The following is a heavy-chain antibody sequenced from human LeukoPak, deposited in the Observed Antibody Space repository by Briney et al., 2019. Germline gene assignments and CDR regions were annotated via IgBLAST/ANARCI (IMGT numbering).Heavy chain of an antibody. V-gene: IGHV3-30*04. CDR2: ISRDGRTN. CDR1: GFTFSSYV. J-gene: IGHJ4*02. Sequence: GGSLRLSCAASGFTFSSYVMHWVRQAPGKGLEWVAVISRDGRTNYCADSVKGRFTISRDNSKNTLYVQMNSLRAEDTAVYYCAKDKNTGEISTYFDYWGQGTLVTVSS. CDR3: AKDKNTGEISTYFDY. D-gene: IGHD3-10*01.